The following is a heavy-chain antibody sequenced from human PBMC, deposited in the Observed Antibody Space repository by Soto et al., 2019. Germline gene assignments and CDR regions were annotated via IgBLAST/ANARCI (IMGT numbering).Heavy chain of an antibody. CDR2: IWYDASNK. CDR3: ARDPIGPGIFDY. Sequence: QVQLVESGGGVVQPGRSLRLSCVASGFTFSSYGMHWVRQAPDKGLEWVAVIWYDASNKYYADSVKGRFTISRDNTKNTMYLQMNSLRAEDTAVYYCARDPIGPGIFDYWGQGTLVTVSS. CDR1: GFTFSSYG. V-gene: IGHV3-33*01. D-gene: IGHD1-26*01. J-gene: IGHJ4*02.